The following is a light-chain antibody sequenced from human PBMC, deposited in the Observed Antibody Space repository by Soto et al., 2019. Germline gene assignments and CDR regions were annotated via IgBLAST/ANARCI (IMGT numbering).Light chain of an antibody. V-gene: IGKV3-15*01. CDR1: LNVATN. J-gene: IGKJ1*01. CDR3: HQYNTGLRT. CDR2: GAS. Sequence: TXMTXXXXTXSMSPGDRAALSCRASLNVATNMAWYQQKPGQTPRLLIYGASIRATGVPARFTXXXXXXXXXXXINNLQSEDFAVYYCHQYNTGLRTFGRGTRVE.